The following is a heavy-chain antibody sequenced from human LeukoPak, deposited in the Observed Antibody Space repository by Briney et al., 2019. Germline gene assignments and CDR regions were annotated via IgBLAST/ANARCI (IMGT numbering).Heavy chain of an antibody. D-gene: IGHD3-22*01. CDR3: ARDIKYYYDSSGFLDI. CDR2: IYYSGST. V-gene: IGHV4-59*01. Sequence: SETLSLTCTVSGVSISSYYWSWIRQPPGKGLEWIGYIYYSGSTNYNPSLKSRVTISVDTSKNQFSLKLSSVTAADTAVYYCARDIKYYYDSSGFLDIWGQGTMVTVSS. CDR1: GVSISSYY. J-gene: IGHJ3*02.